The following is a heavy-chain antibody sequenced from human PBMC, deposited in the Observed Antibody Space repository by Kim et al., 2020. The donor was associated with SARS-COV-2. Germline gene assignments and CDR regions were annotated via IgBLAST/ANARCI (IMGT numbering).Heavy chain of an antibody. CDR1: GFTFSSYG. J-gene: IGHJ6*02. D-gene: IGHD3-10*01. CDR2: ISYDGSNK. CDR3: AKDMSLYYGSGSYYYFYYGMDV. V-gene: IGHV3-30*18. Sequence: GGSLRLSCAASGFTFSSYGMHWVRQAPGKGLEWVAVISYDGSNKYYADSVKGRFTISRDNSKNTLYLQMNSLRAEDTAVYYCAKDMSLYYGSGSYYYFYYGMDVWGQGTTVTVSS.